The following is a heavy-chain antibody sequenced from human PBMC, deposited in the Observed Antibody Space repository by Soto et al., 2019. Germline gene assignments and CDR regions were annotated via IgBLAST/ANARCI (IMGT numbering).Heavy chain of an antibody. CDR3: ARESIAAAPDAFDI. CDR1: GYTFTSYY. J-gene: IGHJ3*02. CDR2: INPSGGNT. D-gene: IGHD6-13*01. Sequence: GASVKVSCKASGYTFTSYYIHWVRQAPGQGLEWMGIINPSGGNTSYAQKFQGRVTMTRDTSTSTVYMELSSLRSEDTAVYYCARESIAAAPDAFDIWGQGTMVTV. V-gene: IGHV1-46*03.